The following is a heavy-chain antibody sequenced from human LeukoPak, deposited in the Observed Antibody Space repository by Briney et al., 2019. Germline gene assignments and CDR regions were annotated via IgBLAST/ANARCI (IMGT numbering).Heavy chain of an antibody. D-gene: IGHD6-19*01. J-gene: IGHJ4*02. V-gene: IGHV4-39*07. CDR1: SGSISTSNYY. CDR3: AKGTSSGWYYFDY. CDR2: IFYSGST. Sequence: SETLSLTCTVSSGSISTSNYYWGWVRQPPGKALEWIGNIFYSGSTYYNPSLKSRVTISVDTSKNQFSLKLDSVTAADTAVYYCAKGTSSGWYYFDYWGQGTLVTVSS.